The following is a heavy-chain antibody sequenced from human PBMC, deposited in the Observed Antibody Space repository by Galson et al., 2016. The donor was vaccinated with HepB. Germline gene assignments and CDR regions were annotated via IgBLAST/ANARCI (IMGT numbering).Heavy chain of an antibody. CDR3: ASEPTKSNEGY. D-gene: IGHD1-1*01. CDR2: INQDGSQK. J-gene: IGHJ4*02. CDR1: GFTFSSYW. Sequence: SLRLSCAVSGFTFSSYWMNWVRQAPGKGLEWVANINQDGSQKNYVDSVEGRFTISRDYAKNSLYLQMSSLRAEDTAVYYCASEPTKSNEGYWGQGTLVSVSS. V-gene: IGHV3-7*03.